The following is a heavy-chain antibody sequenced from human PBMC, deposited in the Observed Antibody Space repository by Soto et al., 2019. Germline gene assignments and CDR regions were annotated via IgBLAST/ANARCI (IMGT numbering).Heavy chain of an antibody. Sequence: SETLSLTCAVYGGSFSGYYWSWIRHPPGKGLKWIGEINHSGSTNYNPSLKSRVTISVDTSKNQFSLKLSSVTAADTAVYYCARGRHILLGYYRDLNYGLDVWGQGTEVPVSS. D-gene: IGHD3-9*01. CDR2: INHSGST. V-gene: IGHV4-34*01. J-gene: IGHJ6*02. CDR3: ARGRHILLGYYRDLNYGLDV. CDR1: GGSFSGYY.